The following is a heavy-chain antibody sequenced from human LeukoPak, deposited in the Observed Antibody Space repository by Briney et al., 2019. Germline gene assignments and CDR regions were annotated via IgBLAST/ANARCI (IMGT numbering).Heavy chain of an antibody. CDR2: ISGSGGST. CDR1: GFTFSSYS. J-gene: IGHJ4*02. V-gene: IGHV3-23*01. CDR3: AKALTGTTQYFDY. Sequence: GGSLRLSCTASGFTFSSYSMNWVPQAPGKGLEWVSAISGSGGSTYYADSVKGRFTISRDNSKNTLYLQMNSLRAEDTAVYYCAKALTGTTQYFDYWGQGTLLTVSS. D-gene: IGHD1-20*01.